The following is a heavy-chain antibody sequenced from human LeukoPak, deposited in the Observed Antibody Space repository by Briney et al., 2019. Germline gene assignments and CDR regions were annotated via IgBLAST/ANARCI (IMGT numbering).Heavy chain of an antibody. V-gene: IGHV3-30-3*01. D-gene: IGHD5-12*01. J-gene: IGHJ4*02. CDR3: ASPDSGYDSSVADY. CDR1: GFTFSNYA. CDR2: VSYDGSNK. Sequence: PGGSLRPSCAASGFTFSNYAMHWVRQAPGKGLEWVAVVSYDGSNKYYADSVKGRFTISRDNSKNTLYLQMNSLRPEDTAVYYCASPDSGYDSSVADYWGQGTLVTVSS.